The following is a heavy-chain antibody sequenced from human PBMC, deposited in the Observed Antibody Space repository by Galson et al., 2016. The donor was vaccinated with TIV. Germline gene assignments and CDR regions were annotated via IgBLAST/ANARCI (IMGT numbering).Heavy chain of an antibody. CDR1: GFTFSSYW. CDR2: MNIDGTIT. D-gene: IGHD3-16*01. V-gene: IGHV3-74*01. CDR3: VRFLGSTSTVS. Sequence: SLRLSCAASGFTFSSYWMHWVRQAPGKGLVWVSRMNIDGTITTYADSVQGRFTIPRDNAKNTLYLQMNSLRAEDTAVYYCVRFLGSTSTVSWGQGTLVTVSS. J-gene: IGHJ5*02.